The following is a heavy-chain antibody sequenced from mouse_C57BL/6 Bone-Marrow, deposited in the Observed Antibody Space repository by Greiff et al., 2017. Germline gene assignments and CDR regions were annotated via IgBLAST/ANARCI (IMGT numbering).Heavy chain of an antibody. CDR1: GFTFSSYA. Sequence: EVMLVESGGGLVKPGGSLKLSCAASGFTFSSYAMSWVRQTPEKRLEWVATISDGGSYTYYPDNVKGRFTISRDNATNNLYLQMSHLKSEDTAMYYCARGLYYYGSSYFAYWGKGTLVTVSA. V-gene: IGHV5-4*03. CDR3: ARGLYYYGSSYFAY. D-gene: IGHD1-1*01. CDR2: ISDGGSYT. J-gene: IGHJ3*01.